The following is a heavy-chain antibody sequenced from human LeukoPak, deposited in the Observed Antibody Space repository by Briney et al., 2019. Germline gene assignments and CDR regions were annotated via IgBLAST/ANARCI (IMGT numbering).Heavy chain of an antibody. V-gene: IGHV4-59*11. Sequence: SETLSLTCTLYGGSISSHYWSWIRQPPGKGLEWIGYMYYSGSTNYNPSLKSRVTISIDTSKNQFSLTLSSVTAADTAVYYCARGSGYSYGYRGNFDYWGQGTLVTVS. CDR1: GGSISSHY. D-gene: IGHD5-18*01. J-gene: IGHJ4*02. CDR3: ARGSGYSYGYRGNFDY. CDR2: MYYSGST.